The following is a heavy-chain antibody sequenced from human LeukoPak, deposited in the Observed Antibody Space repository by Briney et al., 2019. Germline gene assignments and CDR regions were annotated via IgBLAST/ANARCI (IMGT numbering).Heavy chain of an antibody. CDR2: INHSGST. D-gene: IGHD6-19*01. V-gene: IGHV4-34*01. J-gene: IGHJ3*02. CDR1: GGSFSGYY. Sequence: SETLSLTCAVYGGSFSGYYWSWIRQPPGKGLEWIGEINHSGSTNYNPSLKSRVTISVDTSKTQFSLKLSSVTAGDTAVYYCARDWSVAGAFDIWGQGTMVTVSS. CDR3: ARDWSVAGAFDI.